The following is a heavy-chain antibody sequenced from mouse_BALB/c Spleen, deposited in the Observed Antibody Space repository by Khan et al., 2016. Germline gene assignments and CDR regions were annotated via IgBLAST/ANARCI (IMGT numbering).Heavy chain of an antibody. Sequence: EVQLVESGGGLVQPGGSRKLSCAASGFTFSDYGMAWVRQAPGKGPEWVAFISNLAYSIYYADTVTGRFTISRENAKNTLYMEMNSLRSEYTALYFCARENWAFYYWGQGTTVTVSS. CDR3: ARENWAFYY. D-gene: IGHD4-1*01. V-gene: IGHV5-15*02. J-gene: IGHJ2*01. CDR2: ISNLAYSI. CDR1: GFTFSDYG.